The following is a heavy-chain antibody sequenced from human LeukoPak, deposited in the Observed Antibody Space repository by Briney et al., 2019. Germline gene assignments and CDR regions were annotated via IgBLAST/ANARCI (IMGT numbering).Heavy chain of an antibody. CDR3: AKDGSGSYYSVPNWFDP. V-gene: IGHV3-23*01. D-gene: IGHD3-10*01. J-gene: IGHJ5*02. CDR1: GFTFSSYA. Sequence: GGSLRPSCAASGFTFSSYAMSWVRQAPGKGLEWVSAISGSGGSTYYADSVKGRFIISRDNSKNTLYLQMNSLRAEDTAVYYCAKDGSGSYYSVPNWFDPWGQGTLVTVSS. CDR2: ISGSGGST.